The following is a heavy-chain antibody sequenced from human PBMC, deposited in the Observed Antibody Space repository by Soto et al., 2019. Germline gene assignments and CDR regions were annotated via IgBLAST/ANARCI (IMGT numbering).Heavy chain of an antibody. CDR2: IYYSGST. CDR1: GGSISSSSYY. V-gene: IGHV4-39*01. CDR3: ARRGGPSGSYRYWFDP. Sequence: SETLSLTCTVSGGSISSSSYYWGWTRQPPGKGLEWIGSIYYSGSTYYNPSLKSRVTISVDTSKNQFSLKLSSVTAADTAVYYCARRGGPSGSYRYWFDPWGQGTLVTVSS. J-gene: IGHJ5*02. D-gene: IGHD1-26*01.